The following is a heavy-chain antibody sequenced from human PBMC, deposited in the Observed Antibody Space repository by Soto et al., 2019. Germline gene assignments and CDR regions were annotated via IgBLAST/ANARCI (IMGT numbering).Heavy chain of an antibody. D-gene: IGHD1-26*01. CDR2: IVVGSGNT. Sequence: AASVKVSCKASGFNFISSAVQWVRQARGQRPEWIGWIVVGSGNTKYAQKFQERVTITRDMSTSTAYMELRSLSSEDTALYYCAAEYSGRYFKVLDFWGQGTLVTVSS. CDR3: AAEYSGRYFKVLDF. CDR1: GFNFISSA. V-gene: IGHV1-58*01. J-gene: IGHJ4*02.